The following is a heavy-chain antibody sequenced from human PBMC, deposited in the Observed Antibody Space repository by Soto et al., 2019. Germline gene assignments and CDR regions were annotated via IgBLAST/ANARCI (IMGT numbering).Heavy chain of an antibody. D-gene: IGHD5-12*01. CDR2: ITGSAGYT. CDR3: APRRDGYNCFDY. J-gene: IGHJ4*02. V-gene: IGHV3-23*01. CDR1: GFTFSSYA. Sequence: EVQLLESGGGLVQPGWSLRLSCAASGFTFSSYAMSWVRQAPGKGLEWVSTITGSAGYTYYADSVKGRFTISRDNSKNTLYLQMNSLRAEDTAVYYCAPRRDGYNCFDYWGQGTLVTVSS.